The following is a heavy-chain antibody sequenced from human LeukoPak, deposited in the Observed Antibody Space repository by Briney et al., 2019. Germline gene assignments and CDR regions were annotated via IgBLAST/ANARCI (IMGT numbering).Heavy chain of an antibody. CDR2: INHSGST. D-gene: IGHD3-22*01. CDR3: ARLCPGYYDSSGYYWYYYYMDV. V-gene: IGHV4-34*01. Sequence: SETLSLTCAVYGASFSDYYWSWIRQPPGKGLEWIGEINHSGSTYYNPSLKSRVTISIDTSKNQFSLKLSSVTAADTAVYYCARLCPGYYDSSGYYWYYYYMDVWGKGTTVTISS. J-gene: IGHJ6*03. CDR1: GASFSDYY.